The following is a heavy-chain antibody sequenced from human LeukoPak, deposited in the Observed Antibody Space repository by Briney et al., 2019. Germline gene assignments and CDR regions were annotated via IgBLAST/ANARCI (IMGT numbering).Heavy chain of an antibody. D-gene: IGHD6-13*01. CDR3: ARRPIAAAGKGFDP. CDR1: GGSFSGYY. V-gene: IGHV4-34*01. CDR2: INHSGST. Sequence: SETLSLTCAVYGGSFSGYYWSWIRQPPGKGLEWIGEINHSGSTNYNPSLKSRVTISVDTSKNQFSLKLSSVTAADTVVYYCARRPIAAAGKGFDPWGQGTLVTVSS. J-gene: IGHJ5*02.